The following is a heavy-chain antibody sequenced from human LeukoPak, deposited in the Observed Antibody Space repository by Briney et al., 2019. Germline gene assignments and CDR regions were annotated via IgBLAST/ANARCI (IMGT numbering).Heavy chain of an antibody. V-gene: IGHV4-34*01. CDR2: INHSGST. J-gene: IGHJ4*02. Sequence: SETLSLTCAVYGGSFSGYYWSGIRQPPGKGLEWIGEINHSGSTNYNPSLKSRVTISVDTSKNQFSLKLSSVTAADTAVYYCAIAMTGYYDFWYWGQGTLVTVSS. CDR1: GGSFSGYY. D-gene: IGHD3-3*01. CDR3: AIAMTGYYDFWY.